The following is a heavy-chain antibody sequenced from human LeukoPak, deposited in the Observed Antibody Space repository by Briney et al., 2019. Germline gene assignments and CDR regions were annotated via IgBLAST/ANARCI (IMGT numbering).Heavy chain of an antibody. CDR2: IYHSGNT. D-gene: IGHD2-15*01. Sequence: AETLSLTCAVSGYSISSGYYWGWIRQPPGKGLDWIGSIYHSGNTYYNPSLKSRVTISVDTSKNQFSLKLSSVTAADTAVYYCARPGGSYWDWFDPWGQGTLVTVSS. CDR3: ARPGGSYWDWFDP. J-gene: IGHJ5*02. CDR1: GYSISSGYY. V-gene: IGHV4-38-2*01.